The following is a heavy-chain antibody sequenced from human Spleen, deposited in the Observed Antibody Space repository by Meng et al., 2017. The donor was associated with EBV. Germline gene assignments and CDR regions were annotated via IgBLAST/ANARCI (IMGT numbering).Heavy chain of an antibody. CDR1: RYDFASYV. D-gene: IGHD3-16*01. CDR3: ARVRVKTAYELGGF. J-gene: IGHJ4*02. V-gene: IGHV7-4-1*01. CDR2: IINTTESP. Sequence: QSRCTVKKHASSTMVSCKVSRYDFASYVINCVLQVPGHGLKWMVWIINTTESPTYAQGFTGRFVFSLDTYPSTAYLQIRSLTAEDTAVYSCARVRVKTAYELGGFWGRGTLVTVSS.